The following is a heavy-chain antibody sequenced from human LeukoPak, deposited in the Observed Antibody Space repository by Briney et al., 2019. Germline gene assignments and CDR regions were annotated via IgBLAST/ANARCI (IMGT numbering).Heavy chain of an antibody. CDR3: ARDLRIAVAADAFDI. Sequence: GGSLRLSCAASGFTFSSYSMNWVRQAPGKGLEWVSSISSSSSYIYYADSVKGRFTISRDNAKNSLYLQMNSLRAEDTAVYYCARDLRIAVAADAFDIWGQGTMVTVSS. CDR1: GFTFSSYS. J-gene: IGHJ3*02. D-gene: IGHD6-19*01. V-gene: IGHV3-21*01. CDR2: ISSSSSYI.